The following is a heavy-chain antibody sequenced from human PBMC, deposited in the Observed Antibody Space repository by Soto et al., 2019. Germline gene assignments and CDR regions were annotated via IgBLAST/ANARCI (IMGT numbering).Heavy chain of an antibody. V-gene: IGHV3-23*01. Sequence: EVQLLESGGGLVQPGGSLRLSCAASGLTFNSYAMTWFRQAPGRGLEWVSGVDGSGFTSYHAYSVKGRFTISRDNSKNTLYMQMNSLRDEDKAVYYCAKDLGLYCGGDCFDAFDVWGQGEMVSVAS. CDR3: AKDLGLYCGGDCFDAFDV. D-gene: IGHD2-21*02. J-gene: IGHJ3*01. CDR2: VDGSGFTS. CDR1: GLTFNSYA.